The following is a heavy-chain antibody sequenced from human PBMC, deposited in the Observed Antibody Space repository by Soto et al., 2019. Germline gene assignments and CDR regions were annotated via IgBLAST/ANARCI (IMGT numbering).Heavy chain of an antibody. Sequence: QVQLKESGPGLVNPSETLSLTCAVSGVTISTYYWSWIRQPPGKGLEWSGYNYHSGTTNYNPSLKSRVPISVHTSKDQSALRLTSVTAAATAIYYCVREAYIGYGHAIDHWGQGTLVTVSS. CDR2: NYHSGTT. V-gene: IGHV4-59*01. CDR1: GVTISTYY. J-gene: IGHJ4*02. D-gene: IGHD5-12*01. CDR3: VREAYIGYGHAIDH.